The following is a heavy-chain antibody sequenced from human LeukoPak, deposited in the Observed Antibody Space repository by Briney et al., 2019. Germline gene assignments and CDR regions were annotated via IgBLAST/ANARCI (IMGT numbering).Heavy chain of an antibody. CDR3: AKSSDYYDSSRFDY. CDR2: ISGSGGST. V-gene: IGHV3-23*01. CDR1: GFTFSSYA. Sequence: GGSLRLSCAASGFTFSSYAMSWVRQAPGKGLEWVSAISGSGGSTYYADSVKGRFTISRDNSKNTLYLQMNSLRAEDTAAYYCAKSSDYYDSSRFDYWGQGTLVNVSS. J-gene: IGHJ4*02. D-gene: IGHD3-22*01.